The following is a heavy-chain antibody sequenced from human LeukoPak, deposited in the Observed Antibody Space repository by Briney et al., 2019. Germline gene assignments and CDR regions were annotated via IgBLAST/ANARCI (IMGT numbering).Heavy chain of an antibody. V-gene: IGHV3-30*18. J-gene: IGHJ4*02. D-gene: IGHD3-22*01. Sequence: GGSLRLSCVASGFTFSSYGMHWVRQAPGKGLEWVAVISYDGSNKYYADSVKGRFTISRDNSKNTLYLQMNSLRAEDTAAYYCAKDRTSSGYYYFDYWGQGTLVTVSS. CDR3: AKDRTSSGYYYFDY. CDR2: ISYDGSNK. CDR1: GFTFSSYG.